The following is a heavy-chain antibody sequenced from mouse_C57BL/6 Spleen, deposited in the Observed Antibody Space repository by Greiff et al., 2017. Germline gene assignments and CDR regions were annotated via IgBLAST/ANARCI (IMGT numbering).Heavy chain of an antibody. D-gene: IGHD2-3*01. CDR2: IYPGDGDT. CDR3: ARGGYYYWYFDV. Sequence: QVQLQQSGAELVKPGASVKISCKASGYAFSSYWMNWVKQRPGKGLEWIGQIYPGDGDTNYNGKFKGKATLTADKSSSTAYMQLSSLTSEDSAVYFCARGGYYYWYFDVWGTGTTVTVSS. V-gene: IGHV1-80*01. J-gene: IGHJ1*03. CDR1: GYAFSSYW.